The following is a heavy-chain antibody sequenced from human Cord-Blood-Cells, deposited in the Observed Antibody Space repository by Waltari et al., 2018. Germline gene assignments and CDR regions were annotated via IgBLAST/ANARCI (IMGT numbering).Heavy chain of an antibody. CDR1: GFTFSSYA. CDR2: ISYDGSNK. J-gene: IGHJ4*02. Sequence: QVQLVESGGGVVQPGRSLRPSCAASGFTFSSYAMHWVRQAPGKGLEWVAVISYDGSNKYYADSVKGRFTISRDNSKNTLYLQMNSLRAEDTAVYYCARDNARFFDYWGQGTLVTVSS. CDR3: ARDNARFFDY. V-gene: IGHV3-30-3*01.